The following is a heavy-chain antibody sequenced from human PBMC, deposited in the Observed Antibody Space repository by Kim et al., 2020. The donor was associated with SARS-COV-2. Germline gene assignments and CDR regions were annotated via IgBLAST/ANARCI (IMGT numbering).Heavy chain of an antibody. V-gene: IGHV3-30-3*01. CDR2: ISYDGSNK. CDR1: GFTFSSYA. Sequence: GGSLRLSCAASGFTFSSYAMHWVRQAPGKGLEWVAVISYDGSNKYYADSVKGRFTISRDNSKNTLYLQMNSLRAEDTAVYYCAREMTTGATLDYWGQGTLVTVSS. CDR3: AREMTTGATLDY. D-gene: IGHD4-17*01. J-gene: IGHJ4*02.